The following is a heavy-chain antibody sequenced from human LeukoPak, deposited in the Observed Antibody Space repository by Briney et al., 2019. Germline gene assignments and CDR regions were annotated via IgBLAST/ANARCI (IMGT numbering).Heavy chain of an antibody. V-gene: IGHV3-30*03. Sequence: PGGSLRLSCAASGFTFSSYGMHWVRQAPGKGLEWVAVISYDGSNKYYADSVKGRFTISRDNSMNTLYLQMNSLRAEDTAVYYCARPAGCSSGHCWKFDPWGQGTLVAVSS. D-gene: IGHD2-15*01. CDR3: ARPAGCSSGHCWKFDP. CDR1: GFTFSSYG. J-gene: IGHJ5*02. CDR2: ISYDGSNK.